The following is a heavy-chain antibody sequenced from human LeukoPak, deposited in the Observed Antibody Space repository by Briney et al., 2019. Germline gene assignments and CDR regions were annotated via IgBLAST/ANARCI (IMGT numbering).Heavy chain of an antibody. V-gene: IGHV4-39*07. CDR2: VYSSGST. CDR1: GGSISRSSYY. CDR3: ARDRDTNYANWFDP. Sequence: SETLSLTCAVSGGSISRSSYYWPWIRQPPGKGLEWIGSVYSSGSTYYNPSLKSRVTISVDTSKNKFSLNLSSVTAADTAVYYCARDRDTNYANWFDPWGQGILVTVSS. D-gene: IGHD4-11*01. J-gene: IGHJ5*02.